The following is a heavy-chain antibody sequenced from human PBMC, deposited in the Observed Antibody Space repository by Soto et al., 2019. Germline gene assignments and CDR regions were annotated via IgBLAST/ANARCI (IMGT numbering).Heavy chain of an antibody. D-gene: IGHD3-3*01. Sequence: QVQLVESGGGVVQPRRSLRLSCAASGFTFSSYAMHWVRQAPGKGLEWVAVISYDGSNKYYADSVKGRFTISRDNSKNTLYLQMNSLRAEDTAVYYCARDPYYDFWSGAPRLDYWGQGTLVTVSS. V-gene: IGHV3-30-3*01. CDR2: ISYDGSNK. J-gene: IGHJ4*02. CDR1: GFTFSSYA. CDR3: ARDPYYDFWSGAPRLDY.